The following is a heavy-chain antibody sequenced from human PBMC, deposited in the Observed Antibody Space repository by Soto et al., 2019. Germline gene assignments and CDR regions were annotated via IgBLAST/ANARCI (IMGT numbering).Heavy chain of an antibody. CDR2: IIPIFGTA. D-gene: IGHD2-21*02. Sequence: QVQLVQSGAEVKKPGSSVKVSCKASGGTFSSYAISWVRQAPGQGLEWMGGIIPIFGTANYAQKFQGRVTITADESTSTAYMELSSLRSEDTAVYYCARVRDCGCDCYSYYGMDVWGQGTTVTVSS. CDR1: GGTFSSYA. CDR3: ARVRDCGCDCYSYYGMDV. V-gene: IGHV1-69*01. J-gene: IGHJ6*02.